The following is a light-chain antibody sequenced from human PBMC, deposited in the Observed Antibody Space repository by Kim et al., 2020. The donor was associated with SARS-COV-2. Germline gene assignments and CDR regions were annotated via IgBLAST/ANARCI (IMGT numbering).Light chain of an antibody. J-gene: IGLJ2*01. V-gene: IGLV1-40*01. Sequence: GQTVLIACTGNRSNIGASYDVHWYQQFPGTAPKLLIFGNSNRPPGVPERFSGFKSVSSASLTIAGLQAEDEADYYCQSYDSSLSAIFGGGTRVTVL. CDR2: GNS. CDR3: QSYDSSLSAI. CDR1: RSNIGASYD.